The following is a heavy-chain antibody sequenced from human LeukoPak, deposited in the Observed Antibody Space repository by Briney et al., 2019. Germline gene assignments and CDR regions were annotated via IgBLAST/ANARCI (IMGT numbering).Heavy chain of an antibody. V-gene: IGHV1-18*04. CDR2: ISAYNVNT. D-gene: IGHD6-19*01. CDR1: GYTVTSYG. CDR3: ARVRSSGFDY. Sequence: ASGKVSCKASGYTVTSYGISCVRQAPGQGLEWMGCISAYNVNTNYAHKLQGRGTMTTDTSTSTAYMALGSLRSDDRAVYYCARVRSSGFDYWGQGTLVTVSS. J-gene: IGHJ4*02.